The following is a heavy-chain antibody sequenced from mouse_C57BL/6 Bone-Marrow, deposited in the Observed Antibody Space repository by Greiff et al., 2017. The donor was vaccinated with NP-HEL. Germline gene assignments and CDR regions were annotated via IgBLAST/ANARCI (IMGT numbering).Heavy chain of an antibody. J-gene: IGHJ1*03. Sequence: VQLQQSGAELVRPGASVKLSCKASGYTFTDYYINWVKQRPGQGLEWIARIYPGSGNTYYNEKFKGKATLTAEKSSSTAYMQLSSLTSEDSAVYFCAREGTTVVAPFDVWGTGTTVTVSS. V-gene: IGHV1-76*01. CDR1: GYTFTDYY. CDR3: AREGTTVVAPFDV. D-gene: IGHD1-1*01. CDR2: IYPGSGNT.